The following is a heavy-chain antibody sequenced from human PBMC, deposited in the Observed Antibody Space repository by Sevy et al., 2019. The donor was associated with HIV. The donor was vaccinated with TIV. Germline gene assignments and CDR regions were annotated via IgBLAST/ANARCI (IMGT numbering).Heavy chain of an antibody. CDR1: GFTFSSYG. V-gene: IGHV3-30*02. Sequence: GGSLRLSCAASGFTFSSYGMHWVRQAPGKGLEWVAFIRYDGSNKYYADSVKGRFTISRDNSKNTLYLQMNSLRGEDTAVYYCAKDRKRGITMVQGVIIMSPIHYGMDVWGQGTTVTVSS. CDR2: IRYDGSNK. J-gene: IGHJ6*02. CDR3: AKDRKRGITMVQGVIIMSPIHYGMDV. D-gene: IGHD3-10*01.